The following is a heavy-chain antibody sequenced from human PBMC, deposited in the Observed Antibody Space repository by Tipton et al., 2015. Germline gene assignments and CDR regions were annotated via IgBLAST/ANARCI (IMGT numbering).Heavy chain of an antibody. V-gene: IGHV4-31*11. D-gene: IGHD6-25*01. Sequence: TLSLTCAVSGGSIRTSLHYWAWIRQQPGKGLEWIGYIYYSGTTYYSPSFKSRLSISLDTSRNHFSLDLTSVTAADPAVYYCAGSADTYFDSWGQGTLVTVSS. CDR3: AGSADTYFDS. CDR2: IYYSGTT. J-gene: IGHJ4*02. CDR1: GGSIRTSLHY.